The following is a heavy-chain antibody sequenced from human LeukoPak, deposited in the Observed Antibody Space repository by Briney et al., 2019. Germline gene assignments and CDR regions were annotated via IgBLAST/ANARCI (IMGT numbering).Heavy chain of an antibody. J-gene: IGHJ4*02. CDR1: GGSFSGYY. V-gene: IGHV4-34*01. CDR2: INHSGST. D-gene: IGHD2-15*01. Sequence: SETLSLTCAVYGGSFSGYYWSWIRQPPGKGLEWIGEINHSGSTNYNPSLKSRVTISVDTSKNQFSLKLSSVTAADTAVYYCARFVVVAVLDYWGQGTLVTVSS. CDR3: ARFVVVAVLDY.